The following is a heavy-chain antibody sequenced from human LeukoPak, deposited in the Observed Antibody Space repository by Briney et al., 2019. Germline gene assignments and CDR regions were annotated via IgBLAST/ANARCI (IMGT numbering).Heavy chain of an antibody. V-gene: IGHV3-73*01. CDR1: GFTFSGSA. J-gene: IGHJ4*02. D-gene: IGHD6-13*01. Sequence: GGSLRLSCAASGFTFSGSAMPWVRQASGKGLEWVGRIRSKANSYATAYAASVKGRFTISRDDSKNTAYLQMNSLKTEDTAVYYCTRHADHIYSSSWYNYWGQGTLVTVSS. CDR2: IRSKANSYAT. CDR3: TRHADHIYSSSWYNY.